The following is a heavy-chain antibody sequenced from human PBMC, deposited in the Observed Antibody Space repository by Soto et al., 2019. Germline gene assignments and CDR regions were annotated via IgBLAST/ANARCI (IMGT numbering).Heavy chain of an antibody. D-gene: IGHD3-9*01. CDR3: ARPPPPHVLRYSGYGMDV. Sequence: GGSLRLSCAASGFTFSSYSMNWVRQAPGKGLEWVSYISSSSSTIYYADSVKGRFTISRDNAKNSLYLQMNSLRAEDTAVYYCARPPPPHVLRYSGYGMDVWGQGTTVTVSS. J-gene: IGHJ6*02. V-gene: IGHV3-48*01. CDR1: GFTFSSYS. CDR2: ISSSSSTI.